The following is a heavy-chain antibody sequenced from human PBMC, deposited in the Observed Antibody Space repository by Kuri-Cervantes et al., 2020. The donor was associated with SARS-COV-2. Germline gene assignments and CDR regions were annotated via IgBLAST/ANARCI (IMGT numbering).Heavy chain of an antibody. J-gene: IGHJ5*02. D-gene: IGHD3-10*01. CDR2: INHSGST. V-gene: IGHV4-34*01. CDR3: ARRAKLLLWFGVVDP. Sequence: SETLSLTCAVYGGSFSGYYWSWIRQPPGKGLEWIGEINHSGSTNYNPSLKSRVTISMDTSKNQFSLQLSSVTAADTAVYYCARRAKLLLWFGVVDPWGQGSLVTVSS. CDR1: GGSFSGYY.